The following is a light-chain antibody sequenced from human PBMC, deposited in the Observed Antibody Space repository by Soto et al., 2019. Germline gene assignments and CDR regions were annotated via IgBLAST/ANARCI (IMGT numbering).Light chain of an antibody. V-gene: IGKV1-5*01. Sequence: SPATLSASVGDRVTITCRASQRVDRWLAWYQQKPGQAPKLLIYAASTLQSGVPSRFSGSGSGTDFTLTISSLQPDDFATYYCQQYNSYWTFGQGTKVDIK. CDR1: QRVDRW. CDR3: QQYNSYWT. CDR2: AAS. J-gene: IGKJ1*01.